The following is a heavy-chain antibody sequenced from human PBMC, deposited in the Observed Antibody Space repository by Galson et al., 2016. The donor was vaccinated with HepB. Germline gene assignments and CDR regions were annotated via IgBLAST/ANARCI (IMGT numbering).Heavy chain of an antibody. Sequence: SLRLSCAASGFTFSSYAMTWVRQAPGKGLEWVSVITSGGSTYYAASVKGRFTISRDNSRNTLYLQMNSLRAEDTAMYYCARNMYGAATNYIGDVFDIWGQGTMVTVSS. V-gene: IGHV3-23*01. CDR1: GFTFSSYA. CDR3: ARNMYGAATNYIGDVFDI. D-gene: IGHD3-10*01. J-gene: IGHJ3*02. CDR2: ITSGGST.